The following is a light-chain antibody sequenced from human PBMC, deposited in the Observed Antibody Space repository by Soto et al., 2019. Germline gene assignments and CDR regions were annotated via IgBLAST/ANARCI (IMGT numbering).Light chain of an antibody. J-gene: IGLJ3*02. CDR1: SSDVGGYNY. V-gene: IGLV2-14*01. CDR3: SSFTSINTWV. CDR2: EVS. Sequence: QSALTQPASVSGSPGQSITISCTGTSSDVGGYNYVSWYQQHPGKAPKLKIYEVSNRPSGVSKRFFGSKSGNTASLTISGLQTEDEADYYCSSFTSINTWVFGGGTQLTVL.